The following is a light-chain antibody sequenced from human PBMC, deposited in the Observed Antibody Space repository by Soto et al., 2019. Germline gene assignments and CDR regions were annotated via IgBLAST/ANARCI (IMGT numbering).Light chain of an antibody. CDR2: EGD. V-gene: IGLV2-23*01. CDR3: YSYAGRSNWV. J-gene: IGLJ3*02. CDR1: SSDIGNYNL. Sequence: QSVLTQPASVSGSPGQSITISCTGSSSDIGNYNLVSWYQQQPGKAPKLILFEGDQRPSGVSQRFSASKSGNTASLTISGLQAEDEADYYCYSYAGRSNWVFGGGTKLTVL.